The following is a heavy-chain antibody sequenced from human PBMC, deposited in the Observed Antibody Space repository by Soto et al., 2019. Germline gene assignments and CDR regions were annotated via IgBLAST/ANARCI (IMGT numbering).Heavy chain of an antibody. V-gene: IGHV1-18*01. CDR2: ISAYNGNT. J-gene: IGHJ3*01. CDR1: LYTVTIYC. CDR3: ANRDDSSGYYLRGDFDL. Sequence: LKXCFKASLYTVTIYCIIFFRQAPGQGLEWMLWISAYNGNTNYAQKLQGRVTMNTDTSTSTAYMELRRMRSDDTAVYYCANRDDSSGYYLRGDFDLWGQRTMVNV. D-gene: IGHD3-22*01.